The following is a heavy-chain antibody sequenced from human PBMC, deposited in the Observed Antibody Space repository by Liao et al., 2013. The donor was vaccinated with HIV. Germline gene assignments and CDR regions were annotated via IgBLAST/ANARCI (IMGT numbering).Heavy chain of an antibody. CDR2: IFNSGST. J-gene: IGHJ2*01. CDR1: GGSISSSAYY. D-gene: IGHD2-8*01. CDR3: ARGTLMGRYFDL. Sequence: QVQLQESGPGLVKASQTLSLTCTVSGGSISSSAYYWTWIRQPAGKGLEWIGRIFNSGSTNYSPSFKSRVTISVDTPKNHFSLNLDSVTAADTAVYYCARGTLMGRYFDLWGPWHPRSLSP. V-gene: IGHV4-61*02.